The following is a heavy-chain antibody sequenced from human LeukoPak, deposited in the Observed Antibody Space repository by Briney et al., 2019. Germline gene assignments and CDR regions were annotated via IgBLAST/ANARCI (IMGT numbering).Heavy chain of an antibody. J-gene: IGHJ6*03. CDR1: GYTFTSYD. D-gene: IGHD1-26*01. Sequence: GASVKVSSKASGYTFTSYDINWVHQATGQGLEWMGWMNPNSGNTGYAQKFQGRVTMTRNTSISTAYMELSSLRSEDTAVYYCARGRGSATYYYYMDVWGKGTTVTVSS. CDR2: MNPNSGNT. V-gene: IGHV1-8*01. CDR3: ARGRGSATYYYYMDV.